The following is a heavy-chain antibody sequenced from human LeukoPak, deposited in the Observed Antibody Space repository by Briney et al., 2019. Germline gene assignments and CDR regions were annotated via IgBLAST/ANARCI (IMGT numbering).Heavy chain of an antibody. V-gene: IGHV3-49*04. Sequence: GGSLRLSCTACGFTFRDYAMRWVREAPGKGGGGVGFIRRKGYGRTTEYAEGVKDKFTRKREETKSLAYLQMNSLKTEYTAVYYCTRFVLRYFDWFGMDVWGQGTTVTVSS. D-gene: IGHD3-9*01. J-gene: IGHJ6*02. CDR3: TRFVLRYFDWFGMDV. CDR2: IRRKGYGRTT. CDR1: GFTFRDYA.